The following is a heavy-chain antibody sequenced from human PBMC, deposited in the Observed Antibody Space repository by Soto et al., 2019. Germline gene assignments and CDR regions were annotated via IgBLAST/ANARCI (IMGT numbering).Heavy chain of an antibody. V-gene: IGHV3-23*01. CDR2: FGGSGGNT. CDR3: AKGAGVTTGSSGYLDL. Sequence: EVQLLESGGGLVQPGGSLRLSCAASGFTFSNYAMSWVRQAPGKGLEWVSVFGGSGGNTYYADSVKGRFTISRDNSKNTLYLQMNSLRADDTAVYYCAKGAGVTTGSSGYLDLWGRGALVTVSS. J-gene: IGHJ2*01. D-gene: IGHD4-17*01. CDR1: GFTFSNYA.